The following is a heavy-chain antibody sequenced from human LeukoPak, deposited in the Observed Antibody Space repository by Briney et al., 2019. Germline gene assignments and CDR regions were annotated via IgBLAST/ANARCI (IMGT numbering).Heavy chain of an antibody. CDR2: IYSGGST. V-gene: IGHV3-53*04. Sequence: GGSLRLSCAASGFTVSSNYMSWVRQAPGKGLEWVSVIYSGGSTYYADSVKGRFTISRHNSKNTLYLQMNSLRAEDTAVYYCARVLMVRGVIIFDYWGQGTLVTVSS. CDR3: ARVLMVRGVIIFDY. J-gene: IGHJ4*02. CDR1: GFTVSSNY. D-gene: IGHD3-10*01.